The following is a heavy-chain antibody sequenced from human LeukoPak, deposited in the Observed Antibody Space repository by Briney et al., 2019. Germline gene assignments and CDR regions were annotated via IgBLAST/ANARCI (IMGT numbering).Heavy chain of an antibody. CDR3: AKETYSSWYLGFDY. CDR1: GFTFSSYA. D-gene: IGHD6-13*01. Sequence: PGGSLRLSCAASGFTFSSYAMHWVRQAPGKGLEWVAVISYDGSNKYYADSVKGRFTISRDNSKNTLYLQMNSLRAEDTAVYYCAKETYSSWYLGFDYWGQGTLVTVSS. V-gene: IGHV3-30-3*01. CDR2: ISYDGSNK. J-gene: IGHJ4*02.